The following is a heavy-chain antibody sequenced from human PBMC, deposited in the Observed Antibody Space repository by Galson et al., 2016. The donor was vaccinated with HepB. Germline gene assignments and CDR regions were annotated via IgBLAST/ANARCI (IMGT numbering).Heavy chain of an antibody. CDR2: ISSGSSYI. J-gene: IGHJ3*02. CDR1: GFTFTRYN. Sequence: SLRLSCATSGFTFTRYNMNWVRQAPGKGLEWVSSISSGSSYIYYADSVKGRFIISRDNVKKSLYLQMNSLRPEDTAVYYCARVREQQLLDAFDIWGQGTMVTVSS. CDR3: ARVREQQLLDAFDI. D-gene: IGHD6-13*01. V-gene: IGHV3-21*01.